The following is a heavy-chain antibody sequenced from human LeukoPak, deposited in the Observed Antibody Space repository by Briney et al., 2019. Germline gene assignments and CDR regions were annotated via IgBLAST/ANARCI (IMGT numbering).Heavy chain of an antibody. J-gene: IGHJ3*02. CDR3: ARATPGSGWFRASFDI. D-gene: IGHD6-19*01. Sequence: SQTLSLTCTVSGGSISSGSYYWNWIRQPAGKGLEWIGRFYTSGTTNYNPSLKSRVTISVDTSKNQFSLKMSSVTAADTAVYYCARATPGSGWFRASFDIWGQGTTVTVSS. CDR1: GGSISSGSYY. V-gene: IGHV4-61*02. CDR2: FYTSGTT.